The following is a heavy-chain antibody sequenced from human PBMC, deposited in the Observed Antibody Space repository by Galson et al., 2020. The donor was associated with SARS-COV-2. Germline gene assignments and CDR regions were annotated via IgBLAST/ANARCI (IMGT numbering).Heavy chain of an antibody. V-gene: IGHV1-2*02. CDR1: GYTFIGYY. D-gene: IGHD3-22*01. CDR3: ASKTYPYDSSGSMLES. Sequence: ASVKVSCKAFGYTFIGYYLHWVRQAPGQGLEWMGWINPRSGDTNYAQNFQGRVTMTRDTSISTAYMELSRLRSDDTAVYYCASKTYPYDSSGSMLESWGLGTLVTVSS. CDR2: INPRSGDT. J-gene: IGHJ4*02.